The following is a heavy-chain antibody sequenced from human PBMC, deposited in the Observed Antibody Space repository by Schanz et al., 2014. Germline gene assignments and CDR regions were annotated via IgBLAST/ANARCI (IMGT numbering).Heavy chain of an antibody. CDR2: IRQEGSEK. CDR1: GLTFSNYW. CDR3: ARSEMDRGVIWGY. Sequence: EVQLVESGGGLVQPGESLRVSCAASGLTFSNYWMSWVRQAPGKGLEWVANIRQEGSEKYYVDSVKGRFTVSRDDAKNSLYLQMNSLRVEDTAVYYCARSEMDRGVIWGYWGQGTLVTVSS. V-gene: IGHV3-7*01. J-gene: IGHJ4*02. D-gene: IGHD3-10*01.